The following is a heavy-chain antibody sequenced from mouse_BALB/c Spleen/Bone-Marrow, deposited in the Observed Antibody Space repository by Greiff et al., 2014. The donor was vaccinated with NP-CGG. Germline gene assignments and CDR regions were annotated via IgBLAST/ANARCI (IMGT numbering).Heavy chain of an antibody. CDR2: IWSDGST. Sequence: VHLVESGPDLVAPSQSLSITCTVSGFPLNSYGVHWVRQPPGKGLEWLGVIWSDGSTTYNSALKSRLSISKDNSKSQLFLKMNSLQTDDTAMYYCARHERGYPYAMDYWGQGTSVTVSS. D-gene: IGHD2-2*01. V-gene: IGHV2-6-2*01. CDR3: ARHERGYPYAMDY. J-gene: IGHJ4*01. CDR1: GFPLNSYG.